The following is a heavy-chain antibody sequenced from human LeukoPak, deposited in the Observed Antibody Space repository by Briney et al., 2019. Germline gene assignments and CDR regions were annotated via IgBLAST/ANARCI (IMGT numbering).Heavy chain of an antibody. Sequence: SVKVSCKASGGTFSSYAISWVRQAPGQGLEWMGGIIPIFGTANYAQKFQGSVTITTDESTSTAYMELSSLRSEDTAVYYCARDQYQDCSSTSCYRGWFDPWGQGTLVTVSS. CDR1: GGTFSSYA. D-gene: IGHD2-2*01. V-gene: IGHV1-69*05. CDR2: IIPIFGTA. CDR3: ARDQYQDCSSTSCYRGWFDP. J-gene: IGHJ5*02.